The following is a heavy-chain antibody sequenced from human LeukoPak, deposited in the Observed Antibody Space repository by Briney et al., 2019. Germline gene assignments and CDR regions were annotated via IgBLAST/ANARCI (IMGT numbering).Heavy chain of an antibody. V-gene: IGHV1-46*01. CDR3: ARASSSWYNWFDP. CDR2: INPSGGST. Sequence: ASVKVSCRASGYIFTSYNMNWVRQAPGQGLEWMGIINPSGGSTNYAQKFQGRVTMTRDMSTSTVYMELSSLRSEDTAVYYCARASSSWYNWFDPWGQGTLVTVSS. CDR1: GYIFTSYN. J-gene: IGHJ5*02. D-gene: IGHD6-13*01.